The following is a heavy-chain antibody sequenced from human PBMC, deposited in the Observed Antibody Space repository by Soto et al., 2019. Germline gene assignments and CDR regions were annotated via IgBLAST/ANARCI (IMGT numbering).Heavy chain of an antibody. CDR3: ARDRLVPYGYGMDV. Sequence: QMQLVESGGGVVPPGRSLRLSCAASGFTFRSYGIHWVRQAPGKGLEWVALIWFDGSKKYYVDSVKGRFAVSRDNSKNTLYLQMNSLRIEDTAVYYCARDRLVPYGYGMDVWGQGPTVTVSS. CDR1: GFTFRSYG. D-gene: IGHD2-2*01. V-gene: IGHV3-33*01. J-gene: IGHJ6*02. CDR2: IWFDGSKK.